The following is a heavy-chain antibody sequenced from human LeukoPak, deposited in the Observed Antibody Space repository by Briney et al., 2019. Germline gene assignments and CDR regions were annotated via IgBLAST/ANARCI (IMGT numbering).Heavy chain of an antibody. J-gene: IGHJ4*02. CDR3: AKGTPEYSSSWYSFDY. Sequence: GGSLRLSCAASGFTFSSYAMSWVRQAPGKGLEWVSAISGSGGSTYYADSVKGRFTISRDNSKNTQYLQMNSLRAEDTAVYYCAKGTPEYSSSWYSFDYWGQGTLVTVSS. D-gene: IGHD6-13*01. CDR2: ISGSGGST. CDR1: GFTFSSYA. V-gene: IGHV3-23*01.